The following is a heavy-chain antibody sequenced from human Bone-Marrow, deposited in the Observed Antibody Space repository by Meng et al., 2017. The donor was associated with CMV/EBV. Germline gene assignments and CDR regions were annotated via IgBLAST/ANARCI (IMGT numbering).Heavy chain of an antibody. V-gene: IGHV1-69*05. CDR2: IIPIFGTA. J-gene: IGHJ6*02. Sequence: SVKVSCKASGGTFSSYAISWVRQAPGQGLEWMGGIIPIFGTANYAQKFQGRVTITTDESTSTAYMELSSLRSEDTAVYYCARDPRFLGATNYYYYYGMDVWGQGTTVTSP. CDR1: GGTFSSYA. CDR3: ARDPRFLGATNYYYYYGMDV. D-gene: IGHD3-3*01.